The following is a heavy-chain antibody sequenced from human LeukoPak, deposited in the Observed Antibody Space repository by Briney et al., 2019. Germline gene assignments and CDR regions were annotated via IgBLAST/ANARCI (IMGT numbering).Heavy chain of an antibody. D-gene: IGHD3-22*01. J-gene: IGHJ4*02. CDR3: AKDLNGDYYYSSGYYGYFHY. CDR1: GFTFSTYA. CDR2: ISGSGIST. Sequence: GGSLRLSCAASGFTFSTYAMSWVRQAPGKGLEWVSGISGSGISTYYADSVKGRFTISRDNSKNTLYLQMNSLRVEDTALYYCAKDLNGDYYYSSGYYGYFHYWGQGTLVTVSS. V-gene: IGHV3-23*01.